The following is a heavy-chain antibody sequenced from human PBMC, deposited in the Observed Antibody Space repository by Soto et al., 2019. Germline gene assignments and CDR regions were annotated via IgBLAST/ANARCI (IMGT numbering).Heavy chain of an antibody. CDR3: ARGAPNNNGWLIELDY. CDR1: GRPIRSYY. V-gene: IGHV4-59*01. Sequence: SETLPLTCTVSGRPIRSYYWNWIRPPPGKGLEWIGYMYYSGSTNYNPSLKSRVTISVDTSKNQFSLELSSVTAADTAVYYCARGAPNNNGWLIELDYWGQGTLVTVS. CDR2: MYYSGST. D-gene: IGHD6-19*01. J-gene: IGHJ4*02.